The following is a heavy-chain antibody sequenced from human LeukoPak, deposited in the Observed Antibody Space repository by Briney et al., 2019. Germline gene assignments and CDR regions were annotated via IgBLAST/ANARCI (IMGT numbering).Heavy chain of an antibody. J-gene: IGHJ5*02. CDR3: ARDYSGSYYKWFDP. Sequence: SETLSLTCTVSDYSISSGYSWGWIRQPPGKGLEWIGSIYHSGSTSYNPSLKSRVTISVDMSKNQFSLKLSSVTAADTAVYFCARDYSGSYYKWFDPWGQGTLVTVSS. V-gene: IGHV4-38-2*02. CDR2: IYHSGST. CDR1: DYSISSGYS. D-gene: IGHD1-26*01.